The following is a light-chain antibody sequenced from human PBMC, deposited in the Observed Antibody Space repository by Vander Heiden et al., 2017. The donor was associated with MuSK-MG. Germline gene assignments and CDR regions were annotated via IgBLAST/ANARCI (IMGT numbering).Light chain of an antibody. CDR2: SNN. Sequence: QSVLTQPPSPSGTPGQRVTISCSGSSSNIGGNTVNWYQQRPGAAPKLLNDSNNQRPSGVPDRFSGSKSGTKASLAISGLQSEDEADYYCAAWDDSLNGWVFGGGTKLTVL. J-gene: IGLJ3*02. CDR1: SSNIGGNT. V-gene: IGLV1-44*01. CDR3: AAWDDSLNGWV.